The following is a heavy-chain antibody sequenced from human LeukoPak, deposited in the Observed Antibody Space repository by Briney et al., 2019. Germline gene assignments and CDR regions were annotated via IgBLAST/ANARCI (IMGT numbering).Heavy chain of an antibody. CDR1: GFTFSDYG. J-gene: IGHJ4*02. D-gene: IGHD1-26*01. CDR2: IANDGRDK. V-gene: IGHV3-30*18. Sequence: GGSLRLSCAASGFTFSDYGMHWVRQAPGKGLEWVAVIANDGRDKKYADSVRGRFTISRDNSKNTVYLQMNSLRAEDTAVYYCAKGSGSYRYFDYWGQGTLVTVSS. CDR3: AKGSGSYRYFDY.